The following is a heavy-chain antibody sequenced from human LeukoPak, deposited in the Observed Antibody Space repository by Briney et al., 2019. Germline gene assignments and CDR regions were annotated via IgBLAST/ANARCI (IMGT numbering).Heavy chain of an antibody. CDR2: IYSGGST. Sequence: PGGSLRLSCAAFGFTVSRNYMSWVRQALGKGLEWVSVIYSGGSTSYADSVKGRFTISRDSSKNTLSLQMNSLRAEDTAVYYCARERIINSAFDIWGRGTMVTVSS. CDR3: ARERIINSAFDI. V-gene: IGHV3-53*01. D-gene: IGHD2/OR15-2a*01. J-gene: IGHJ3*02. CDR1: GFTVSRNY.